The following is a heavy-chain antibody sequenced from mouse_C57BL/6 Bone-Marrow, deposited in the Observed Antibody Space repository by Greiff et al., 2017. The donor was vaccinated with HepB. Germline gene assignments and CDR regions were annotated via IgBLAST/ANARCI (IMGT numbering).Heavy chain of an antibody. V-gene: IGHV1-26*01. CDR2: INPNNGGT. CDR3: ASNDYYGSSYRYFDV. J-gene: IGHJ1*03. CDR1: GYTFTDYY. D-gene: IGHD1-1*01. Sequence: VQLQQSGPELVKPGASVKISCKASGYTFTDYYMNWVKQSHGKSLEWIGDINPNNGGTSYNQKFKGKATLTVDKSSSTAYMELRSLTSEDSAVYYCASNDYYGSSYRYFDVWGTGTTVTVSS.